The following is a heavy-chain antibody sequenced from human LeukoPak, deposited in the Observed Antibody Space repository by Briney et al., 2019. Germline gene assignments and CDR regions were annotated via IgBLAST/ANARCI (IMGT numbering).Heavy chain of an antibody. CDR2: ITTATSSYI. CDR3: ARDYGGPHYFDY. Sequence: GSLRLSCAASGFTLSSHDMNWVRQAPGKGLEWVSSITTATSSYIYYADSVKGRFTISRDDAKNSLYLQMDSLRAEDTAVYYCARDYGGPHYFDYWGQGTLVTVSS. J-gene: IGHJ4*02. CDR1: GFTLSSHD. V-gene: IGHV3-21*01. D-gene: IGHD2-15*01.